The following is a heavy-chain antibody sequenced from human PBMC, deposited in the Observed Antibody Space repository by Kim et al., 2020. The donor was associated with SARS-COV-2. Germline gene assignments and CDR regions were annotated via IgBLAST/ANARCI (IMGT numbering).Heavy chain of an antibody. CDR3: ASDGVPSLSLRWFGELGFRFDP. CDR2: ISAYNGNS. Sequence: ASVKVSCKASGYTFTSYGISWVRQAPGQGLEWMGWISAYNGNSNYAQKLQGRVTMTTDTSTRTAYMELRSLRSDDTAVYYCASDGVPSLSLRWFGELGFRFDPWGQGARVTVSS. V-gene: IGHV1-18*01. J-gene: IGHJ5*02. CDR1: GYTFTSYG. D-gene: IGHD3-10*01.